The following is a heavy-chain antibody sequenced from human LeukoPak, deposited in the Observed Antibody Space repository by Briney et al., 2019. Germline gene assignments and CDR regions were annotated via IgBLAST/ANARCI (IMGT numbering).Heavy chain of an antibody. J-gene: IGHJ4*02. CDR3: AKALNGSYYV. CDR2: ISDSGGST. D-gene: IGHD1-26*01. V-gene: IGHV3-23*01. CDR1: GFTFSTYA. Sequence: GGSLRLSCTASGFTFSTYAMIWVRQAPGKGLEWVSAISDSGGSTYYADSVKGRFTISRDNSKNTLYLQMNSLRAEDTAVYYCAKALNGSYYVWGQGTLVTVSS.